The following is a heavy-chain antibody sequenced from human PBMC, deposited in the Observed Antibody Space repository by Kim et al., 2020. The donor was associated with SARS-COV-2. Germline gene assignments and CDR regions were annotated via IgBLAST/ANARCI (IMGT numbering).Heavy chain of an antibody. Sequence: GGSLRLSCAASGFTFRSYWIHWVRQIPGKGLVWVSRISDDGGSTDYADSVKGRFTISRDNAKNTIYLQMNSLRVEDTAVYFCARGPGGHGGNAIDYWGRGTLVSVSS. CDR3: ARGPGGHGGNAIDY. V-gene: IGHV3-74*01. J-gene: IGHJ4*02. CDR1: GFTFRSYW. D-gene: IGHD2-15*01. CDR2: ISDDGGST.